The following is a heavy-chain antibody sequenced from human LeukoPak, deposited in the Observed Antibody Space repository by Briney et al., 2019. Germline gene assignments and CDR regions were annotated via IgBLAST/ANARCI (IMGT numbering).Heavy chain of an antibody. Sequence: GGSLRLSCAASGFTFSDYYMSWIRQAPGKGLEWISFISSSGSTRYYADSVKGRFTISRDTTKNSLYLQMNSLRAEDTAVYYCARALVVPAAMSDYYYYMDVWGKGTTVTISS. CDR2: ISSSGSTR. CDR1: GFTFSDYY. V-gene: IGHV3-11*04. CDR3: ARALVVPAAMSDYYYYMDV. J-gene: IGHJ6*03. D-gene: IGHD2-2*01.